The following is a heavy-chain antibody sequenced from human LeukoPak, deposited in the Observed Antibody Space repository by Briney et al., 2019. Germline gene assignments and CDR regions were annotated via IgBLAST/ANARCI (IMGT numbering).Heavy chain of an antibody. Sequence: PSETLSLTCTVSGGSISSSSYYWGWIRQAPGKGLEWIGSIYYSGSTYYNPYLKSRVTISVDTSKNQFSLKLSSVTAADTAVYYCARPGAVAAAVPLWGQGTLVTVPS. CDR2: IYYSGST. CDR3: ARPGAVAAAVPL. D-gene: IGHD2-15*01. J-gene: IGHJ4*02. V-gene: IGHV4-39*07. CDR1: GGSISSSSYY.